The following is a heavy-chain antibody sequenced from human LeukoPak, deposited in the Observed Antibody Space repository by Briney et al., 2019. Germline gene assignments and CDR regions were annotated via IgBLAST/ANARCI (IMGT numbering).Heavy chain of an antibody. CDR2: ISGSSSSI. CDR3: ARGSRNAFDI. V-gene: IGHV3-48*02. Sequence: GGSLRLSCAASGFTFSSYAMSWVRQAPGKGLEWVSAISGSSSSIYYADSVKGRFTISRDNAKNSLYLQMNSLRDEDTAVYYCARGSRNAFDIWGQGTMVTVSS. J-gene: IGHJ3*02. CDR1: GFTFSSYA.